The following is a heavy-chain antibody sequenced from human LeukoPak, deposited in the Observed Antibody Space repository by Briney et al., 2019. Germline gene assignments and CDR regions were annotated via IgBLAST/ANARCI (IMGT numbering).Heavy chain of an antibody. D-gene: IGHD6-19*01. CDR3: ARESSGWYGDH. Sequence: GGSLRLSCAASGFTFSSYWMHWVRQAPGKGLVWVSRINSDGSSTSYADSVKGRFTISRDNAKNTLYLQMNSLRAEDTAVYHCARESSGWYGDHWGQGTLVTVSS. J-gene: IGHJ4*02. CDR1: GFTFSSYW. CDR2: INSDGSST. V-gene: IGHV3-74*01.